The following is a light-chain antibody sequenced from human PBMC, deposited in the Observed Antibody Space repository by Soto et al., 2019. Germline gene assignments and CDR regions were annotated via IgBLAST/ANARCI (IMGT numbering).Light chain of an antibody. CDR1: SSDVGTYTL. V-gene: IGLV2-23*02. Sequence: QSALPQPASVSGSPGQSITISCTGTSSDVGTYTLVSWYQQHPGKAPKLVIYEVNKRPAGVSKRFSGSKSGDTASLTISGLQAEDEADYYCSSYAGAITFYVFGTGTKVTVL. CDR2: EVN. J-gene: IGLJ1*01. CDR3: SSYAGAITFYV.